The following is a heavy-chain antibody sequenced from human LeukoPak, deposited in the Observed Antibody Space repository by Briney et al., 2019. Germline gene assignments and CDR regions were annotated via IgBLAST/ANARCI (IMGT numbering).Heavy chain of an antibody. Sequence: SETLSLTYTVSGGSISSYYWSWIRQPPGKGLEWIGYIYYSGSTNYNPSLKSRVTISVDTSKNQFSLKLSSVTAADTAVYYCARFNRYFDWLFDYWGQGTLVTVSS. CDR1: GGSISSYY. D-gene: IGHD3-9*01. CDR3: ARFNRYFDWLFDY. V-gene: IGHV4-59*01. CDR2: IYYSGST. J-gene: IGHJ4*02.